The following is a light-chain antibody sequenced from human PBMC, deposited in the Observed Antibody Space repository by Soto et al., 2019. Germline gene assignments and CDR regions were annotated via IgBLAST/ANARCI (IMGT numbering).Light chain of an antibody. J-gene: IGLJ3*02. V-gene: IGLV2-14*03. CDR3: SSYTARSTLV. CDR1: SNDVGLYNY. Sequence: QSALTQPASVSGSPGQSITISCTGSSNDVGLYNYVSWYQQHPGKAPKLVISDVTNRPSGVSDRFSGSKSGNTAFLTISGLQAEDEADYYCSSYTARSTLVFGGGTKLTVL. CDR2: DVT.